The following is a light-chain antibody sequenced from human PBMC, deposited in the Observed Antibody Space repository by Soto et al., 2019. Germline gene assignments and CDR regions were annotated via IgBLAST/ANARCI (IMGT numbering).Light chain of an antibody. CDR3: QQRSNWPPIT. V-gene: IGKV3-11*01. CDR1: QSVSSY. CDR2: DAS. J-gene: IGKJ5*01. Sequence: EIVLTQSPATLSLSPGERATLSCRASQSVSSYLAWYQQKPGQAPRLLIYDASNRATGIPARFIGSGSGTDFTLTIRSLEPEDFAVYYCQQRSNWPPITFGQGTRLEIK.